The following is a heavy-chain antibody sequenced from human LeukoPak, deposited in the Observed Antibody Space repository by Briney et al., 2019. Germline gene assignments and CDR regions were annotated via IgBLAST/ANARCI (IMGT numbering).Heavy chain of an antibody. J-gene: IGHJ4*02. D-gene: IGHD3-9*01. CDR1: GGSFSGYY. V-gene: IGHV4-59*01. CDR2: IYYSGST. CDR3: ARGGYFDWFYYFDY. Sequence: SETLSLTCAVYGGSFSGYYWSWIRQPPGKGLEWIGYIYYSGSTNYNPSLKSRVTISVDTSKNQFSLKLSSVTAADTAVYYCARGGYFDWFYYFDYWGQGTLVTVSS.